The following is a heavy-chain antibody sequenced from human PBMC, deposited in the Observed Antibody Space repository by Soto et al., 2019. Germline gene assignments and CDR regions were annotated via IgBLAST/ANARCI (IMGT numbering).Heavy chain of an antibody. CDR3: ASRDILTGYFDY. V-gene: IGHV4-31*03. J-gene: IGHJ4*02. Sequence: SETLSLTCTVSGGSISSGGYYWSWIRQHPGKGLEWIGYIYYSGSTYYNPSLKSRVTISVDTSKNQFSLKLSSVTAADTAVYYCASRDILTGYFDYWGQGTLVTVSS. CDR2: IYYSGST. D-gene: IGHD3-9*01. CDR1: GGSISSGGYY.